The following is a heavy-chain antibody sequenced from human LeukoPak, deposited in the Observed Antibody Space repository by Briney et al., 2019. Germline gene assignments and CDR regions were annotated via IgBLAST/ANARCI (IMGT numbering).Heavy chain of an antibody. CDR2: INPNSGGT. J-gene: IGHJ5*02. Sequence: GSVKVSCKASGYTFTGYYMHWVRQAPGQGLEWMGWINPNSGGTNYAQKFQGRVTMTRDTSISTAYMELSRLRSDDTAVYYCARVGSELGYCSSTSCYNPWGQGTLVTVSS. CDR1: GYTFTGYY. CDR3: ARVGSELGYCSSTSCYNP. D-gene: IGHD2-2*02. V-gene: IGHV1-2*02.